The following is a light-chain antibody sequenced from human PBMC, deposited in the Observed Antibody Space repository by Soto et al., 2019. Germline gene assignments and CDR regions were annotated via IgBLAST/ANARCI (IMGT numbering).Light chain of an antibody. CDR1: QSVSSK. J-gene: IGKJ1*01. CDR3: QQYNNWPQT. Sequence: EILMTQSPATLSASPGEGATLSCRASQSVSSKLAWYQRKPGQGPRLLIYGASTRATGIAARISGSGSGTEFTLTISSLQSEDFAIYYCQQYNNWPQTFGQGTKVDI. CDR2: GAS. V-gene: IGKV3-15*01.